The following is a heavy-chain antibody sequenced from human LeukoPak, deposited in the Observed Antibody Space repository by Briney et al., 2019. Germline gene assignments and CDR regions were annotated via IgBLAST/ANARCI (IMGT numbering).Heavy chain of an antibody. CDR1: GNSFGDYY. Sequence: PSETLSLTCTVSGNSFGDYYWSWIRQPAGKGLEWIGRIYTSGSTTYNPSLKSRVTMSVDTSKSQFSLNLMSVTAADTAVYYCARTRGRYCSGGSCYPYYFDYWGQGTLVTVSS. V-gene: IGHV4-4*07. D-gene: IGHD2-15*01. J-gene: IGHJ4*02. CDR3: ARTRGRYCSGGSCYPYYFDY. CDR2: IYTSGST.